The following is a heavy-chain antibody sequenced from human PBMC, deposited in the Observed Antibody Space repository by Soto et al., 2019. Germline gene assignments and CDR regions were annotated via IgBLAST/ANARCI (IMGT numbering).Heavy chain of an antibody. V-gene: IGHV3-30*18. D-gene: IGHD3-9*01. Sequence: GGSLRLSCAASGFTFSSYGMHWVRQAPGKGLEWVAVISYDGSNKYYADSVKGRFTISRDNSKNTLYLQMNSLRAEDTAVYYCAKEDLMYYDILTGYRGGYRTWGQGTTVTVSS. CDR1: GFTFSSYG. J-gene: IGHJ6*02. CDR3: AKEDLMYYDILTGYRGGYRT. CDR2: ISYDGSNK.